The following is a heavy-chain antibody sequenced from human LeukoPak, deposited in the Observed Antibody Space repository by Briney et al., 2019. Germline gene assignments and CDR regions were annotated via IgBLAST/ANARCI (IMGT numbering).Heavy chain of an antibody. CDR2: INHSGST. D-gene: IGHD6-19*01. Sequence: SETLSLTCAVYGGSFSGYYWSWIRQPPGKGLEWIGEINHSGSTNYNPSPKSRVTISVDTSKNQFSLKLSSVTAADTAVYYCAREKVAVAGTALLIWGQGTMVTVSS. CDR3: AREKVAVAGTALLI. CDR1: GGSFSGYY. V-gene: IGHV4-34*01. J-gene: IGHJ3*02.